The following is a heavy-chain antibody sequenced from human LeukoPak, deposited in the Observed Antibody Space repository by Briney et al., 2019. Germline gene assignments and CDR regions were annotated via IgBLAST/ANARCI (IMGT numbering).Heavy chain of an antibody. J-gene: IGHJ5*02. Sequence: SETLSLTCAVSGGSISSSNWWSWVRQPPGKGLQWIGSVYYSGSTYYNPSLKSRVTMSVDTSKNQFSLKLSSVTAADTAVYYCARGGYYGSGNDFRFDPWGQGTLVTVSS. V-gene: IGHV4-39*01. CDR3: ARGGYYGSGNDFRFDP. CDR2: VYYSGST. CDR1: GGSISSSNW. D-gene: IGHD3-10*01.